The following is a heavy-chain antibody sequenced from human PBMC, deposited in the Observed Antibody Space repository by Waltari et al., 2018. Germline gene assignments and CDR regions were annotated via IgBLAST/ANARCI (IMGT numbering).Heavy chain of an antibody. CDR1: GFTFTNYA. Sequence: EEQLLESGGGLVQPGQSLRLSCAASGFTFTNYAMSWVRQAQGKGLEWVSVTSGSGSIIYYGDSVKGRFTISRDSSKSTLYLQMNNLRAEDTAVYFCAKGGNGGATGYYWYYGLDVWGQGTTVTVSS. CDR2: TSGSGSII. D-gene: IGHD2-21*01. J-gene: IGHJ6*02. V-gene: IGHV3-23*01. CDR3: AKGGNGGATGYYWYYGLDV.